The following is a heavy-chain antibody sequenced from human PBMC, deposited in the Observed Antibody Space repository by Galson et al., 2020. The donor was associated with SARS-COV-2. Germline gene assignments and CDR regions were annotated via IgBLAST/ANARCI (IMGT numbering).Heavy chain of an antibody. V-gene: IGHV3-23*01. J-gene: IGHJ4*02. Sequence: GGSLRLSCAASGFTFSSFAMSWVRQAPGKGPEWVSVVFVSGDRTIYADSVKGRFTISRDNSRDTLYLQMNSLRAEDTAVYYCAKAHTVTYVYYFDYWGQGTLVTVSS. CDR3: AKAHTVTYVYYFDY. CDR2: VFVSGDRT. D-gene: IGHD2-21*01. CDR1: GFTFSSFA.